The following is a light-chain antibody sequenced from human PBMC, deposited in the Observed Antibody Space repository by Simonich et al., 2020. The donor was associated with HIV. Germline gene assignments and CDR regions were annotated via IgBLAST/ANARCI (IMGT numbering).Light chain of an antibody. V-gene: IGKV1-13*02. CDR1: QVISIA. Sequence: AIQLTQSPSSLSASVGDRVTITCRTSQVISIALAWYQQKPGKTPRVLIYDSSRLESGVPSRFSGSGSGTDFTLTISGLQPEDFAVYHCQLYGSLALTFGGGTKVEIK. J-gene: IGKJ4*01. CDR2: DSS. CDR3: QLYGSLALT.